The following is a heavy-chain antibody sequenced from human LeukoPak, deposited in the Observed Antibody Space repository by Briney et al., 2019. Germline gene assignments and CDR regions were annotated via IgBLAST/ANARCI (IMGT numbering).Heavy chain of an antibody. V-gene: IGHV3-33*01. CDR2: IWYDGSNK. D-gene: IGHD3-16*02. J-gene: IGHJ4*02. Sequence: GRSLRLSCAASGFTFSSYDMNWVRQAPGKGLEWVAVIWYDGSNKYYADSVKGRFTISRDNSKNTLYLQMNSLRAEDTAVYYCARGRLGELSLFWFDYWGQGTLVTVSS. CDR3: ARGRLGELSLFWFDY. CDR1: GFTFSSYD.